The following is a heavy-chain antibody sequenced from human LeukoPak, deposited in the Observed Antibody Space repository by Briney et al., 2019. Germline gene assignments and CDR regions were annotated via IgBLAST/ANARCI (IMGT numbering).Heavy chain of an antibody. CDR1: GGTFSSYA. Sequence: GSSVKVSCKASGGTFSSYAISWVRQAPGQGLEWMGGLIPIFGTANYAQKFQGRVTITADESTSTAYMELSSLRSEDTAVYYCARGGRLRYFDPKGVAFDIWGQGTMVTVSS. CDR3: ARGGRLRYFDPKGVAFDI. V-gene: IGHV1-69*01. CDR2: LIPIFGTA. D-gene: IGHD3-9*01. J-gene: IGHJ3*02.